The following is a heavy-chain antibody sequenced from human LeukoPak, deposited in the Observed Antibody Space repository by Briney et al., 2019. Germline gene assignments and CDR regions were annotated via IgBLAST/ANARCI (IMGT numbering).Heavy chain of an antibody. V-gene: IGHV3-48*01. CDR2: ISSSSII. J-gene: IGHJ4*02. CDR1: GFTFNSYN. Sequence: GGSLRLSCGASGFTFNSYNMNWVRQAPGKGLEWVSYISSSSIIYYTDSVKGRFTISRDNSKNTLYLQMNSLRAEDTAVYYCAKDGGTMIVVVITNLDYWGQGTLVTVSS. D-gene: IGHD3-22*01. CDR3: AKDGGTMIVVVITNLDY.